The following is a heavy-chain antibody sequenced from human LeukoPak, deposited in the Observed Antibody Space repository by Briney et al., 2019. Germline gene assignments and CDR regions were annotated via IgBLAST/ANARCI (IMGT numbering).Heavy chain of an antibody. CDR2: IYYSGST. CDR1: GGSINSYY. V-gene: IGHV4-59*01. CDR3: ARGRGRGYYYMDV. Sequence: SETLSLTCTVSGGSINSYYWSWIRQPPGKGLEWIGYIYYSGSTNYNPSLKSRVTISVDTSKNQFSLKLSSVTAADTAVYYCARGRGRGYYYMDVWGKGTTVTISS. D-gene: IGHD3-10*01. J-gene: IGHJ6*03.